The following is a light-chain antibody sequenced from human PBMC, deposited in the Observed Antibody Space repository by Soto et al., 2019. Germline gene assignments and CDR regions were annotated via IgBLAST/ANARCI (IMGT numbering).Light chain of an antibody. CDR3: QQYNDWLGA. J-gene: IGKJ1*01. CDR2: GAS. V-gene: IGKV3-15*01. CDR1: QSVSGN. Sequence: EIVMTQSPATLSVSPGERATLSCRASQSVSGNLAWYQQRPGQAPRLLIYGASTRVAGIPARFSASGSGTEFTLTISSLQSEDFAIYYCQQYNDWLGAFGQGTKVDIK.